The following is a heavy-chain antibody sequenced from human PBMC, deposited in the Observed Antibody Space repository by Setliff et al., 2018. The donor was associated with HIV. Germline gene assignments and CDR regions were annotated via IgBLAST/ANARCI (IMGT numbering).Heavy chain of an antibody. CDR1: GDSITSGYY. CDR3: ARDIQAAGTGWFDP. J-gene: IGHJ5*02. CDR2: IYHSGST. Sequence: SETLSLTCTVSGDSITSGYYWGWIRQPPGKGLEWIGSIYHSGSTYYNPSLKSRVTISLDTSKNQFSLKLSSVTAADTAVYYCARDIQAAGTGWFDPWGQGTLVTVSS. V-gene: IGHV4-38-2*02. D-gene: IGHD6-13*01.